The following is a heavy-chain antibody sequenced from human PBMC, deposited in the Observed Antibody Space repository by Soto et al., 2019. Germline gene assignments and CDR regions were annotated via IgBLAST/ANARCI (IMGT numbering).Heavy chain of an antibody. Sequence: GGSLRLSCSASVFTFSDYYMSWIRQAPGKGLEWVSYISSSGSTIYYADSVKGRFTISRDNAKNSLYLQMNSLRAEDTAVYYCARCGYYQKLDYCGQRNLVTVSA. D-gene: IGHD3-3*01. J-gene: IGHJ4*02. CDR3: ARCGYYQKLDY. CDR2: ISSSGSTI. V-gene: IGHV3-11*01. CDR1: VFTFSDYY.